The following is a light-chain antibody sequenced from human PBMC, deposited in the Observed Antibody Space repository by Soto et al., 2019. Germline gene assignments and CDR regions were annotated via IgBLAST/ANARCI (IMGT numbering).Light chain of an antibody. CDR3: QQRSNWPRVT. Sequence: EIVLTQSPATLSLSPGERATLSCRASQSVSSYLAWYQQKPGQAPRLLIYGASTRATGIPARFSGSGSGTEFTLTISSLQSEDFAVYYCQQRSNWPRVTFGPGTKVDIK. CDR2: GAS. J-gene: IGKJ3*01. CDR1: QSVSSY. V-gene: IGKV3-11*01.